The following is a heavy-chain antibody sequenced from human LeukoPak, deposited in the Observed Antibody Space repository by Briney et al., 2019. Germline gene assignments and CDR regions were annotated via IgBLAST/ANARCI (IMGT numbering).Heavy chain of an antibody. J-gene: IGHJ6*03. D-gene: IGHD1-26*01. V-gene: IGHV4-30-4*08. CDR1: GGSFSSADQY. Sequence: SQTLSLTCTVSGGSFSSADQYWSWIRQPPGKGLEWIGYIYYRGRTYYNPSPKKRGSISINPFEKQFSLKVGSLTAADTARCYCVRFPSGSVSYPLHYHNNNMDVWGKGITVAVSS. CDR3: VRFPSGSVSYPLHYHNNNMDV. CDR2: IYYRGRT.